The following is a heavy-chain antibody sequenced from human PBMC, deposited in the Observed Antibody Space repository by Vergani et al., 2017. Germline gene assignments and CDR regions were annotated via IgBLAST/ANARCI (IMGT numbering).Heavy chain of an antibody. J-gene: IGHJ3*02. V-gene: IGHV1-69*08. CDR3: ARERHIGHYYYDSSGYYDAFDI. D-gene: IGHD3-22*01. CDR1: GGSFSRYT. Sequence: QVQLVQSGAEVKKPGSSVKVSCKASGGSFSRYTISWVRQAPGQGPEGMGRIISIFGIANYAQKFQGRVTITADKSTSTAYMELSSLRSEDTAVYYCARERHIGHYYYDSSGYYDAFDIWGQGTMVTVSS. CDR2: IISIFGIA.